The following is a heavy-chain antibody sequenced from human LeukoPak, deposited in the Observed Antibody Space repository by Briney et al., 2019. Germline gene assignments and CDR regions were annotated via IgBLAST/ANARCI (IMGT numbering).Heavy chain of an antibody. CDR1: RGTFSSYA. V-gene: IGHV1-69*05. CDR3: ARSYTAMDPGFY. D-gene: IGHD5-18*01. Sequence: GASVKVSCKASRGTFSSYAISWVRQAPGQGLEWMGGIIPIFGTANYAQKFQGRVTITTDESTSTAYMELSSLRSEDTAVYYCARSYTAMDPGFYWGQGTLVTVSS. CDR2: IIPIFGTA. J-gene: IGHJ4*02.